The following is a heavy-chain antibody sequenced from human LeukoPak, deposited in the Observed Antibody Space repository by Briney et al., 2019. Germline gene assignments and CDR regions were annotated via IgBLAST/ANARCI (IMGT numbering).Heavy chain of an antibody. CDR1: GFTFSSYA. V-gene: IGHV3-23*01. CDR3: AKDLWSTVFGVVIQYGMDV. CDR2: ISGSGGST. Sequence: GGSLRLSCAASGFTFSSYAMSWVRQAPGKGLEWVSAISGSGGSTYYADSVKGRFTISRDNSKNTLFLQMNSLRAEDTAVYYCAKDLWSTVFGVVIQYGMDVWGQGTTVTVSS. D-gene: IGHD3-3*01. J-gene: IGHJ6*02.